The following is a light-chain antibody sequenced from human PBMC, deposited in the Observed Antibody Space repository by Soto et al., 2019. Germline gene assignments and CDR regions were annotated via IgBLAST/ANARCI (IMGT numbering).Light chain of an antibody. V-gene: IGLV6-57*04. J-gene: IGLJ2*01. Sequence: NFMLTQPHSVSESPGKTVIISCTRSGGSIASNHVQWYQQRPGSAPTIVIYENNQRPPGVSDRFSASIDSSSNSASLTISGLKTEDEADYYCQSYDTTTVFFGGGTKLTVL. CDR1: GGSIASNH. CDR3: QSYDTTTVF. CDR2: ENN.